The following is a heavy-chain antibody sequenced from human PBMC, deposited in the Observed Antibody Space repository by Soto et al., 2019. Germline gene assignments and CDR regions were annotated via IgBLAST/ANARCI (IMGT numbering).Heavy chain of an antibody. CDR1: GFTFDDYD. J-gene: IGHJ4*02. Sequence: EVQLVESGGGLVQPGRSLRLSCAASGFTFDDYDMHWVRQAPGKGLEWVSGISWNSGSIGYADSVKGRFTISRDNAKNSLYLQMNSLRAEDTALYYCAKDMMADCSSTSCYGHFDYWGQGTLVTVSS. V-gene: IGHV3-9*01. CDR2: ISWNSGSI. CDR3: AKDMMADCSSTSCYGHFDY. D-gene: IGHD2-2*01.